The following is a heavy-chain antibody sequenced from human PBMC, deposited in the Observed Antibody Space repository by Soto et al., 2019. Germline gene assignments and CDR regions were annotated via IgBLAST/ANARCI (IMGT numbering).Heavy chain of an antibody. D-gene: IGHD1-26*01. J-gene: IGHJ6*01. CDR2: ISSSSSTI. CDR1: GFTFSSYA. Sequence: PGGSLRLSCAASGFTFSSYAMSWVRQAPGKGLEWVSYISSSSSTIYYADSVKGRFTISRDNAKNSLYLQMNSLRDEDTAVYYCARDYRAGYYYYYGMDVWGQGTTVTVSS. CDR3: ARDYRAGYYYYYGMDV. V-gene: IGHV3-48*02.